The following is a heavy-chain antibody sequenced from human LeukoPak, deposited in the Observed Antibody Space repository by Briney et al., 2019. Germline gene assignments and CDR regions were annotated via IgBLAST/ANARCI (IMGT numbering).Heavy chain of an antibody. CDR3: ARGGSVYCSSTSCWASFDY. Sequence: GASVKVSCKASGYTFTSYYMHWVRQAPGQGLEWMGIINPSRGSTSYAQKFQGRVTMTRDMSTSTVYMELSSLRSEDTAVYYCARGGSVYCSSTSCWASFDYWGQGTLVTVSS. J-gene: IGHJ4*02. D-gene: IGHD2-2*01. CDR2: INPSRGST. V-gene: IGHV1-46*01. CDR1: GYTFTSYY.